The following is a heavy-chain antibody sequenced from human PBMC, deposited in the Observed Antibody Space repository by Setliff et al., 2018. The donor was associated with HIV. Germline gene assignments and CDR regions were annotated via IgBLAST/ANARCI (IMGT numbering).Heavy chain of an antibody. CDR3: ARGIAAAGR. J-gene: IGHJ4*02. D-gene: IGHD6-13*01. Sequence: SETLSLTCAVSGGSINGSNWWTWVRQPPGKGLEWIGEIYHSGSTNYNPSLKSRVTISVDKSNNRFSLKMSYVTAADTAVYYCARGIAAAGRWGQGTLVTVSS. V-gene: IGHV4-4*02. CDR1: GGSINGSNW. CDR2: IYHSGST.